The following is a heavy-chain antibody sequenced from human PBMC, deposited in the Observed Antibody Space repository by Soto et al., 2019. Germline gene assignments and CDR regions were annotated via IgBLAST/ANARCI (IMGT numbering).Heavy chain of an antibody. J-gene: IGHJ4*02. CDR2: IPYDGTSE. D-gene: IGHD3-10*01. CDR3: ARVVTMVRGVIITGDFELLYYFDY. Sequence: GGSLRLSCAASGFTFSSYAMLWVRQAPGKGLEWVALIPYDGTSEDYADSVKGRFTISRDNSKNTLYLHMNSLRAEDTAVYYCARVVTMVRGVIITGDFELLYYFDYWGQGTLVTVSS. CDR1: GFTFSSYA. V-gene: IGHV3-30-3*01.